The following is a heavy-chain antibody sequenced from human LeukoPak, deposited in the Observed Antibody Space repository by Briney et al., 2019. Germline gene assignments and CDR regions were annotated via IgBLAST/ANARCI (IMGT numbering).Heavy chain of an antibody. D-gene: IGHD2-2*01. CDR3: ARNLDSTPGD. V-gene: IGHV3-20*04. Sequence: GGSLRLSCAASGFTFDDYGMSWVRQAPGKGLEWVSGINWNGGSTGYADSVKGRFTISRDNAKNSLYLQMNSLRAADTALYYFARNLDSTPGDWGQGTPVTVSS. CDR1: GFTFDDYG. J-gene: IGHJ4*02. CDR2: INWNGGST.